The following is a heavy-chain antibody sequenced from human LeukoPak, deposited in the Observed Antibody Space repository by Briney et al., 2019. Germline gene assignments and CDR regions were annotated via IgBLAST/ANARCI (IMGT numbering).Heavy chain of an antibody. V-gene: IGHV3-30*02. D-gene: IGHD6-13*01. J-gene: IGHJ6*02. CDR2: IRYDGSNK. CDR1: GFTFSSYG. Sequence: GGSLRLSCAASGFTFSSYGMHWVRQAPGKGLEWVAFIRYDGSNKYYADSVKGRFTISRDNAKNSLYLQMSSLRAEDTALYYCAKDLVSAAAAYYYGMDVWGQGTTVTVSS. CDR3: AKDLVSAAAAYYYGMDV.